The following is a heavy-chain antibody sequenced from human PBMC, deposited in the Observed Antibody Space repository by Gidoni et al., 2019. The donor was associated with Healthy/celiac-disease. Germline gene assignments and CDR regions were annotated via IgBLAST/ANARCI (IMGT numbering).Heavy chain of an antibody. V-gene: IGHV3-30-3*01. J-gene: IGHJ5*02. CDR1: GFTFRSYA. D-gene: IGHD4-17*01. Sequence: VQLVESGGGVVQPGRSLRLSCAASGFTFRSYAMRWVGQAPGKGLGWVAVISYDGSNKYYADSVKGRFTISRDNSKNTLYLQMNSLRAEDTAVYYCARDRYGDYHNWFDPWGQGTLVTVSS. CDR2: ISYDGSNK. CDR3: ARDRYGDYHNWFDP.